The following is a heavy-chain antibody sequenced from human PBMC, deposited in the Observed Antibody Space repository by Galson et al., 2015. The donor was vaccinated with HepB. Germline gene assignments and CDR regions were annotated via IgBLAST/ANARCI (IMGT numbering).Heavy chain of an antibody. J-gene: IGHJ4*02. Sequence: SLRLSCAASGFTFSSYAMSWVRQAPGKGLEWVSAISGSGGSTYYADSVKGRFTISRDNSKNTLHLQMNSLRAEDTAVYYCAKEGALLWFGELLWLDYWGQGTLVTVSS. V-gene: IGHV3-23*01. CDR1: GFTFSSYA. CDR2: ISGSGGST. D-gene: IGHD3-10*01. CDR3: AKEGALLWFGELLWLDY.